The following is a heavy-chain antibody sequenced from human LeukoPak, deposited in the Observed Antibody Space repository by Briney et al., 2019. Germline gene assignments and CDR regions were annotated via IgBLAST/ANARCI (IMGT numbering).Heavy chain of an antibody. Sequence: PGGSLRLSCAASGFTFSSYGMHWVRQAPGKGLEWVAVIWYDGSNKYYADSVKGRFTISRDNSKNTLYLQMNSLRAEDTAVYYSARGLSSSWYEGVDGYYFDYWGQGTLVTVSS. CDR1: GFTFSSYG. J-gene: IGHJ4*02. D-gene: IGHD6-13*01. CDR2: IWYDGSNK. CDR3: ARGLSSSWYEGVDGYYFDY. V-gene: IGHV3-33*01.